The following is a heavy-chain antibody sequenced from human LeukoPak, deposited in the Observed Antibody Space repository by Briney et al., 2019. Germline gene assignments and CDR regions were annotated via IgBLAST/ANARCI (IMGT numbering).Heavy chain of an antibody. J-gene: IGHJ4*02. CDR3: AREGNRSSDSSASYPLDY. D-gene: IGHD1-26*01. V-gene: IGHV1-8*01. CDR1: GYTFSSND. CDR2: MNPHSGNT. Sequence: ASVKVSCKASGYTFSSNDINWVRQATGHGLEWMGWMNPHSGNTGYAQKFQGRVTITRNSSISTAYMELSSPRSEDTAVYYCAREGNRSSDSSASYPLDYWGQGTLVTVSS.